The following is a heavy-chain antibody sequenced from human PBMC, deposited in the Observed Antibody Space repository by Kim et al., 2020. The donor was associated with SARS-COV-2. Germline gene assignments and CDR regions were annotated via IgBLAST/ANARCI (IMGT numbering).Heavy chain of an antibody. CDR3: ARGTVTLPFDY. J-gene: IGHJ4*02. D-gene: IGHD4-17*01. CDR2: T. Sequence: TNYAQKFQGRVTMTRDTSISTAYMELSRLRSDDTAVYYCARGTVTLPFDYWGQGTLVTVSS. V-gene: IGHV1-2*02.